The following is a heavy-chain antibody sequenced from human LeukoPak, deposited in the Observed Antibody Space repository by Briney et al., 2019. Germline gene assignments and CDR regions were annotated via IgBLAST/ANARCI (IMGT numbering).Heavy chain of an antibody. CDR2: IKQDGSEK. J-gene: IGHJ6*03. V-gene: IGHV3-7*01. D-gene: IGHD6-13*01. Sequence: GGYLRLSCAASGFTFSSYWMSWVRPAPGKGLEWVANIKQDGSEKYYVDSVKGRFTISRDNAKNSLYLQMNSLRAEDTAGYYCARENRHSSSWGEPLFYYYYMDVWGKGTTVTVSS. CDR3: ARENRHSSSWGEPLFYYYYMDV. CDR1: GFTFSSYW.